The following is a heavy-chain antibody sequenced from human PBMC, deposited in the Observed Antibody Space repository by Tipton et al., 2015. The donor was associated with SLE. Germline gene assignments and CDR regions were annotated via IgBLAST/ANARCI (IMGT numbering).Heavy chain of an antibody. D-gene: IGHD3-10*01. CDR3: ARDRSHRARSGIDY. Sequence: LRLSCTVSGGSISSSSYYWGWIRQPPGKGLEWIGEINHSGSTNYNPSLKSRVTISVDTSKNQFSLKLSSVTAADTAVYYCARDRSHRARSGIDYWGQGTLVTVSS. V-gene: IGHV4-39*07. CDR1: GGSISSSSYY. J-gene: IGHJ4*02. CDR2: INHSGST.